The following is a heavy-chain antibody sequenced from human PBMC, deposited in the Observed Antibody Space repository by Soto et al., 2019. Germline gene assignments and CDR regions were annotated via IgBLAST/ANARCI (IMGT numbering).Heavy chain of an antibody. V-gene: IGHV4-39*01. CDR2: IYYSGST. J-gene: IGHJ6*02. CDR3: ASWYDFWSGYYEGHGMDV. Sequence: SETLSLTCTVSGGSISSSSYYWGWIRQPPGKGLEWIGSIYYSGSTYYNPSLKSRVTISVDTSKNQFSLKLSSVTAADTAVYYCASWYDFWSGYYEGHGMDVWGQGTTVTVSS. CDR1: GGSISSSSYY. D-gene: IGHD3-3*01.